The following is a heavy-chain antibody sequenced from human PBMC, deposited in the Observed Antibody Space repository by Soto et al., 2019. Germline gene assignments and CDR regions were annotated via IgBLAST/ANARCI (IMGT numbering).Heavy chain of an antibody. CDR2: IYHSGST. V-gene: IGHV4-30-2*02. J-gene: IGHJ4*02. D-gene: IGHD1-1*01. CDR1: GGPISSGGYS. CDR3: ARLATRYYFDY. Sequence: SETLSLTCAVSGGPISSGGYSWSWIRQPPGKGLEWIGYIYHSGSTYYNPSLKSRVTISVDRSKNQFSLKMSSVTAADTAVYYCARLATRYYFDYWGQGALVTVSS.